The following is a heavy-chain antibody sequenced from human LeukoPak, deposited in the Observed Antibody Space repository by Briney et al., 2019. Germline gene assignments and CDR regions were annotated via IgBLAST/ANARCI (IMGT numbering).Heavy chain of an antibody. D-gene: IGHD2-15*01. CDR3: ARDQLVVVAAVYRWFDP. CDR1: GFTFSSYW. J-gene: IGHJ5*02. Sequence: GGSLRLSCAASGFTFSSYWMSWVRQAPGKGLEWVANIKQDGSEKYYVDSVKGRFTISRDNAKNSLYLQMNSLRAEDTAVYYCARDQLVVVAAVYRWFDPWGQGTLVTVSS. CDR2: IKQDGSEK. V-gene: IGHV3-7*01.